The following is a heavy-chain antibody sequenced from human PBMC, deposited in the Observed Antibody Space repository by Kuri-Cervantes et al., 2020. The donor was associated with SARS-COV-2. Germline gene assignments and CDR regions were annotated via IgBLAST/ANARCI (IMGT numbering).Heavy chain of an antibody. V-gene: IGHV4-61*01. J-gene: IGHJ6*02. Sequence: GSLRLSCSVSGGSLTRSSYYWSWIRQPPGKGLEWIGYIYYNGSTNYNPSLKSRVTISVDTSKNQFSLKLSSVTAADTAMYYCARHDYGDPLTYYYGMDVWGQGTTVTVSS. CDR1: GGSLTRSSYY. CDR2: IYYNGST. CDR3: ARHDYGDPLTYYYGMDV. D-gene: IGHD4-17*01.